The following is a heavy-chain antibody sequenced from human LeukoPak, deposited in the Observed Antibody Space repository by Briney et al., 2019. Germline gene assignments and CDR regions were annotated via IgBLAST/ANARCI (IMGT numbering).Heavy chain of an antibody. V-gene: IGHV4-39*07. CDR1: GGSISSSSYY. CDR3: AGSSRWFGDAFDI. J-gene: IGHJ3*02. D-gene: IGHD6-13*01. Sequence: SETLSLTCTVSGGSISSSSYYWGWIRQPPGKGLECIGSIYYSGSTYYNPSLKSRVTISIDTSKNQFSLKLSSVTAADTAVYYCAGSSRWFGDAFDIWGQGTMVTVSS. CDR2: IYYSGST.